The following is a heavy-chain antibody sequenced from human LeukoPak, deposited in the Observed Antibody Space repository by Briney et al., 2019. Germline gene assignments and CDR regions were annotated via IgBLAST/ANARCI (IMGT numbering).Heavy chain of an antibody. CDR2: MYSSGST. Sequence: SETLSLTCTVSGGSISRYYWSWIRQPPGKGLEWIGYMYSSGSTYYNPSLKSRVTISVDTSKNQFSLKLSSVTAADTAVYYCAKARHGIVGLTPFEYWGQGTRVTVSS. V-gene: IGHV4-59*08. D-gene: IGHD1-26*01. CDR3: AKARHGIVGLTPFEY. J-gene: IGHJ4*02. CDR1: GGSISRYY.